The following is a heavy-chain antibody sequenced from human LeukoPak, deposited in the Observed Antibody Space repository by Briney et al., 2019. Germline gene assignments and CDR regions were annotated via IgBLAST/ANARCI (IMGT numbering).Heavy chain of an antibody. CDR2: INWNGGST. D-gene: IGHD2-15*01. Sequence: GGSLRLSCAASGFTFDDYGMSWVRQPPGKGLEWVSGINWNGGSTGYADSVKGRFTISRDNAKNSLYLQMNSLRAEDTALYYCAGDFGRRAYYYYYYMDVWGKGTTVTVSS. CDR1: GFTFDDYG. V-gene: IGHV3-20*04. J-gene: IGHJ6*03. CDR3: AGDFGRRAYYYYYYMDV.